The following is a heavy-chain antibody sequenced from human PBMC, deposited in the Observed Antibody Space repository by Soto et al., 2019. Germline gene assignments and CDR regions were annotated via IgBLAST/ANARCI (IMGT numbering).Heavy chain of an antibody. D-gene: IGHD6-6*01. J-gene: IGHJ4*02. CDR3: ASYEYSSSATSDY. CDR1: GFTVSSNY. CDR2: IYSGGST. Sequence: GGSLRLSCAASGFTVSSNYMSWVRQAPGKGLEWVSVIYSGGSTYYADSVKGRFTISRDNSKNTLYLQMNSLRAEGTAVYYCASYEYSSSATSDYWGQGTLVTVSS. V-gene: IGHV3-53*01.